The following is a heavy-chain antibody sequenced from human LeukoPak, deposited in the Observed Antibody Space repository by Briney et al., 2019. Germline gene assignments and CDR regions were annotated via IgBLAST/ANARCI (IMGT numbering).Heavy chain of an antibody. Sequence: SETLSLTCTVSGGSISSSSCYWGWIRQPPGKGLEWIGGIYYSGSTYYNPSLKSRVTISVDTSKNQFSLKLSSVTAADTAVYYCARSDYYDSSGYPNWGQGTLVTVSS. D-gene: IGHD3-22*01. J-gene: IGHJ4*02. CDR3: ARSDYYDSSGYPN. CDR1: GGSISSSSCY. CDR2: IYYSGST. V-gene: IGHV4-39*01.